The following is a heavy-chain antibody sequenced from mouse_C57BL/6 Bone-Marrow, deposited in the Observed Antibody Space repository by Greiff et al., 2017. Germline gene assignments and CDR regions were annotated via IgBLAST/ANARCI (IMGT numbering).Heavy chain of an antibody. V-gene: IGHV14-3*01. CDR2: IDPANGNP. Sequence: VQLQQSVAELVRPGASVTLSCTASGFNIKNTYMHWVKHRPEQGLEWIGRIDPANGNPKYAPNFQGKATITSAPYSNTAYLKHSSLTSEDTAIYYCAARYGSSYVDFWGKGTTLTVSS. D-gene: IGHD1-1*01. J-gene: IGHJ2*01. CDR3: AARYGSSYVDF. CDR1: GFNIKNTY.